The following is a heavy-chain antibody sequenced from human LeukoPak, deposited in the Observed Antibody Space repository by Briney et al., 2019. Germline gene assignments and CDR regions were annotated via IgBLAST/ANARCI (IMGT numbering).Heavy chain of an antibody. Sequence: SETLSLTCDVSGGSISSSNYYWGWIRQPPGKGLEWIGNVYYTGTTYYNPSLQRRVTISVDTPKNHFSLKLNSVTAADTAVFYCARLWVGDSPNFDYWGQGTLVTVSS. J-gene: IGHJ4*02. D-gene: IGHD1-26*01. CDR2: VYYTGTT. CDR3: ARLWVGDSPNFDY. V-gene: IGHV4-39*02. CDR1: GGSISSSNYY.